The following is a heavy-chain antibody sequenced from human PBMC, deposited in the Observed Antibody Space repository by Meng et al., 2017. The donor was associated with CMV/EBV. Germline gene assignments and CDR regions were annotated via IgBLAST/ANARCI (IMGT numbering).Heavy chain of an antibody. Sequence: LSGCAMSWVRKDPGKELEGVAVGSGSGGRTDDADTEEGRFTISRDNSRKTQDLQMNSLRAEDTAVYYCAKVRCMTTVARRGGWFDPWGQGTLVTVSS. CDR2: GSGSGGRT. J-gene: IGHJ5*02. CDR1: LSGCA. V-gene: IGHV3-23*01. D-gene: IGHD4-23*01. CDR3: AKVRCMTTVARRGGWFDP.